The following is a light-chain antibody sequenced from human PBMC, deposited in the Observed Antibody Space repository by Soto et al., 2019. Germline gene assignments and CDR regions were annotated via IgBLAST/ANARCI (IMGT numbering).Light chain of an antibody. CDR1: SSDVGGYNY. CDR2: EVI. J-gene: IGLJ1*01. CDR3: TSYTRKNTFV. V-gene: IGLV2-14*01. Sequence: QPVLTQPASVSGSPGQSITISCTGTSSDVGGYNYVSWYQHYSGKAPKLIIYEVINRPSGVSSRFSGSKSGNTASLTISGLQAEDEADYYCTSYTRKNTFVFGSGTKLTVL.